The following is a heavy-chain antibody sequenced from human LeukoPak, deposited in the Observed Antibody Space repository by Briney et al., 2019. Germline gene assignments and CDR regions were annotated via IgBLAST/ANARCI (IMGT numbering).Heavy chain of an antibody. CDR2: INPNSGGT. D-gene: IGHD3-22*01. J-gene: IGHJ4*02. Sequence: ASVKVSCKASGYTFTGYYMHWVRQAPGRGLEWMGWINPNSGGTNYAQKFQGRVTMTRDTSISTAYMELSRLRSDDTAVYYCARDRGSSGPRYYFDYWGQGTLVTVSS. V-gene: IGHV1-2*02. CDR1: GYTFTGYY. CDR3: ARDRGSSGPRYYFDY.